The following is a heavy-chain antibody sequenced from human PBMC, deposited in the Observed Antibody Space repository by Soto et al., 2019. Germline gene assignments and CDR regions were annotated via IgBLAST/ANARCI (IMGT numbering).Heavy chain of an antibody. CDR1: GFTFSGSA. Sequence: GGSLRLSCAASGFTFSGSAMHWVRQASGKGLEWVGRIRSKANSYATAYAASVKGRFTISRDDSKNTAYLQMNSVKTEDTAVYYCATTGLADYWGQGTLVTVSS. V-gene: IGHV3-73*01. CDR2: IRSKANSYAT. CDR3: ATTGLADY. J-gene: IGHJ4*02.